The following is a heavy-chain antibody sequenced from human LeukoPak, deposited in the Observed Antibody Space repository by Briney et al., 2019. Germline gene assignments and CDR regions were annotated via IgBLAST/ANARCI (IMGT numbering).Heavy chain of an antibody. J-gene: IGHJ4*02. D-gene: IGHD3-16*01. Sequence: GRSLRLSCVATGVTFSSYDMHWVRQAPGKGLEWVAVISYDGTNKDYADSVKGRLTISRDNSKNTLYLQMNSLRPEDTAVYYCARNSVGGAFFDYWDQGILVTVSS. CDR1: GVTFSSYD. CDR3: ARNSVGGAFFDY. CDR2: ISYDGTNK. V-gene: IGHV3-30-3*01.